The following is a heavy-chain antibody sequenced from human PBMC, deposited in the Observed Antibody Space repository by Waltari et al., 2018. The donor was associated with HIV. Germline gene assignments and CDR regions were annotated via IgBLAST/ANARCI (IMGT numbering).Heavy chain of an antibody. CDR2: ISRGSSFS. CDR1: GFAFDFFT. V-gene: IGHV3-21*02. D-gene: IGHD1-1*01. J-gene: IGHJ4*02. Sequence: ELVESGGGLFKPGQSLRLSCNASGFAFDFFTMTWVRPAPGRGLEWVASISRGSSFSYYSDSFKGRISISRDNAKKSLFLQMNSLTADDTGLYFCVGDRTSLTTGDFDSWGQGVPVIVSS. CDR3: VGDRTSLTTGDFDS.